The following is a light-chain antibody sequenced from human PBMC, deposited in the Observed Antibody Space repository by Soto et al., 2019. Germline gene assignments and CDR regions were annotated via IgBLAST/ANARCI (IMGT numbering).Light chain of an antibody. J-gene: IGLJ1*01. CDR1: SGDIGSYNR. V-gene: IGLV2-14*01. CDR2: EVT. CDR3: SSYTNIKTMACV. Sequence: QSALTQPASVSGSPGQSITISCTGTSGDIGSYNRVSWYQQHPGKAPKLIIYEVTDRPSGVSNRFSGSKSGNTASLTISGLQAEDEAEYYCSSYTNIKTMACVFGTGTKLTVL.